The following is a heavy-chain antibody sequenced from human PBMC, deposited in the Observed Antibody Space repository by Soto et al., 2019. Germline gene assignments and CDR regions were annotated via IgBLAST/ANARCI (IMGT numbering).Heavy chain of an antibody. CDR2: ITGSGGST. CDR1: GFTFSSYA. J-gene: IGHJ6*02. CDR3: AKAPSSGWHYYYYGMDV. D-gene: IGHD6-19*01. V-gene: IGHV3-23*01. Sequence: EVQLLESGGGLVQPGGSLRLSCAASGFTFSSYAMSWVRQAPGKGLEWVSAITGSGGSTYYADSVKGRFTISRDNSKNTLYLQMNSRRAEDTAVYYCAKAPSSGWHYYYYGMDVWGQGTTVTVSS.